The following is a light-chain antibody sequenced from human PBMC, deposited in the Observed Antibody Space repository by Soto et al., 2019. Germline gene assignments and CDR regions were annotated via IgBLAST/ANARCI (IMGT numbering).Light chain of an antibody. Sequence: QSALTQPASVSGSPGQSITISCTGTSSDVGGHNYVSWYQQHPGKAPKLMIYEVSNRPSGVSNRFSGSKSGNTASLPISGLQAEDEADYYCCSYTSSSTRVFGTGTKLTVL. J-gene: IGLJ1*01. CDR2: EVS. CDR3: CSYTSSSTRV. CDR1: SSDVGGHNY. V-gene: IGLV2-14*01.